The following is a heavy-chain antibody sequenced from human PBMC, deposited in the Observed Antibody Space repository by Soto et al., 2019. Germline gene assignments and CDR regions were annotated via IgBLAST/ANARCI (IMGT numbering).Heavy chain of an antibody. CDR1: GYTFTSYD. CDR3: ARGGLLDYILTLHDVFSF. Sequence: ASVKVSCKASGYTFTSYDINWVRQATGQGLEWMGWMNPDSGNTGYAQKFEGRVTMTRNTSIRTAYMELSSLRSEDTAVYYCARGGLLDYILTLHDVFSFGGQGKLVPVSS. J-gene: IGHJ3*01. D-gene: IGHD3-9*01. V-gene: IGHV1-8*01. CDR2: MNPDSGNT.